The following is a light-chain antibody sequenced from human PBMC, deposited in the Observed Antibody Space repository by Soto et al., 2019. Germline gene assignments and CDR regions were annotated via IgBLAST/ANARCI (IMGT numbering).Light chain of an antibody. V-gene: IGLV2-14*01. Sequence: QSVLTQPASVSGSPGQSITISCTGTSSDVGGYNYVSWYQQHPGRAPKLMIYDVSNRPSGVSNRFSGSKSGNTASLTISGLQAEDEADYYWTSYTSTVYVFGTGTKVTVL. CDR2: DVS. CDR3: TSYTSTVYV. J-gene: IGLJ1*01. CDR1: SSDVGGYNY.